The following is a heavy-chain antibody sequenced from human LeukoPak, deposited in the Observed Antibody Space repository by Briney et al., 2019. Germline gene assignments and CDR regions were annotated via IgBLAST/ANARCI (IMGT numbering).Heavy chain of an antibody. Sequence: PSETLSLTCTDSGGSVASGRYYWSWIRQPPGKGLEWLRYFYYGGSTNYNPSLKRRVTISVDTSKNQFSLKLSSVTAADTGVYYCARDSITFGGVIVYFDYWGQGTLVTVSS. V-gene: IGHV4-61*01. CDR3: ARDSITFGGVIVYFDY. CDR1: GGSVASGRYY. D-gene: IGHD3-16*02. J-gene: IGHJ4*02. CDR2: FYYGGST.